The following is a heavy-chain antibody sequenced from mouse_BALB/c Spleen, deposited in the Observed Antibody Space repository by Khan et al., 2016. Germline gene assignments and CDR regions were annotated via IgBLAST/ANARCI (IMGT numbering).Heavy chain of an antibody. CDR2: INPDSRTI. J-gene: IGHJ3*01. Sequence: EVKLLESGGGLVQPGGSLKLSCAASEFDFRRYWMSWVRQAPGKGLEWIGEINPDSRTINYSPSLKDKFTISRDNAKSTLYLQMSKVRSEDTALYYCARAWYYGYLAYWGQGTLVSVSA. V-gene: IGHV4-1*02. CDR1: EFDFRRYW. D-gene: IGHD1-1*01. CDR3: ARAWYYGYLAY.